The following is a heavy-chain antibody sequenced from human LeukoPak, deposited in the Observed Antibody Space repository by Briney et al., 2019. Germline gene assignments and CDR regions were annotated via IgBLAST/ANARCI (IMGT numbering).Heavy chain of an antibody. CDR2: ISSSSSTI. Sequence: GGSLRLSCAASGFTFSSYSMNWVRQAPGKGLEWVSYISSSSSTIYYADSVKGRFTISRDNAKNSLYLQMNSLRDEDTAVYYCARDDTNDYIWGSYRSDAFDIWGQGTMVTVSS. V-gene: IGHV3-48*02. J-gene: IGHJ3*02. CDR3: ARDDTNDYIWGSYRSDAFDI. CDR1: GFTFSSYS. D-gene: IGHD3-16*02.